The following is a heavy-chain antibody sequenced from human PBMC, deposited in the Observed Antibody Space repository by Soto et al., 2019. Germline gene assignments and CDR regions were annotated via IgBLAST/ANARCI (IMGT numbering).Heavy chain of an antibody. CDR2: ISYDGSNK. Sequence: QVQLVESGGGVVQPGRSLRLSCAASGFTFSSYAMHWVRQAPGKGLEWVAVISYDGSNKYYADSVKGRFTISRDNSKNTLYLQMNSLRAEDTAVYYCARVPPGYWGQGTLVTVYS. CDR3: ARVPPGY. J-gene: IGHJ1*01. V-gene: IGHV3-30-3*01. CDR1: GFTFSSYA.